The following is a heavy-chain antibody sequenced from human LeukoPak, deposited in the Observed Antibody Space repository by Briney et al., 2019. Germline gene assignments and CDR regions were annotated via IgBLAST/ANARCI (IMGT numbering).Heavy chain of an antibody. CDR2: IRYDGSNK. J-gene: IGHJ4*02. D-gene: IGHD6-19*01. CDR3: ARGNGYSSGWSFDY. V-gene: IGHV3-30*02. Sequence: GGSLRLSCAASGFTFSNYGMHWVRQAPGKGLEWVAFIRYDGSNKYYADSVKGRFTISRDNAKNSLYLQMNSLRAEDTAVYYCARGNGYSSGWSFDYWGQGTLVTVSS. CDR1: GFTFSNYG.